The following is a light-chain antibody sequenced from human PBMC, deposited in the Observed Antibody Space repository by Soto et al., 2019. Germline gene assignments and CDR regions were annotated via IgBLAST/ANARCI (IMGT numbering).Light chain of an antibody. Sequence: DIQLTQSPSTLSASVGDTVTVPCRASQSVSGWLAWYQQKPGEAPKLLIYDASSLESGVPSRFSGSGAGTEFTLTISSLQPDDFATYYCQQYNSYSRTFGQGTKVDIK. J-gene: IGKJ1*01. CDR3: QQYNSYSRT. CDR1: QSVSGW. V-gene: IGKV1-5*01. CDR2: DAS.